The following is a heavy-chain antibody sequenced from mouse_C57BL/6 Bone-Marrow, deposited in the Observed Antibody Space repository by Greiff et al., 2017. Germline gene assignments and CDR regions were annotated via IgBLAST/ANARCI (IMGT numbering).Heavy chain of an antibody. CDR2: IYPGDGDT. CDR1: GYAFSSSR. Sequence: VQLQQSGPELVKPGASVKISCKASGYAFSSSRMNWVKQRPGKGHEWIGRIYPGDGDTNYHGKFKGKATLTADKSSSTAYMQLSSLTSVDSAVYFCARKLLEYYFDYWGQGTTLTVSS. D-gene: IGHD2-12*01. J-gene: IGHJ2*01. V-gene: IGHV1-82*01. CDR3: ARKLLEYYFDY.